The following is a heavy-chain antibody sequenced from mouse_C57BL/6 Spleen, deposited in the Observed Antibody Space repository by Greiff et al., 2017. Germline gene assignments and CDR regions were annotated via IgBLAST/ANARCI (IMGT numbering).Heavy chain of an antibody. CDR2: IYPGDGDT. J-gene: IGHJ4*01. CDR3: ARERGYAMDY. Sequence: QVQLQQSGPELVKPGASVKISCKASGYAFSSSWMNWVKQRPGKGLEWIGRIYPGDGDTNYNGKFKGKATLTADKSSSTAYMQLSSLTSEDSAVYFCARERGYAMDYWGQGTSVTVSS. V-gene: IGHV1-82*01. CDR1: GYAFSSSW.